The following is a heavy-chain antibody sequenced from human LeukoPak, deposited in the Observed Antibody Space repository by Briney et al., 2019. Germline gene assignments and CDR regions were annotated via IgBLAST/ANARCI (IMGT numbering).Heavy chain of an antibody. CDR1: GFTFSSYA. Sequence: GGSLRLSCAASGFTFSSYAVSWVRQAPGKGLEWVSAISGSGGSTYYADSVEGRFTISRDNSKNTLYLQMNSLRAEDTAVYYCAKGYSSGWFNWFDPWGQGTLVTVSS. D-gene: IGHD6-19*01. J-gene: IGHJ5*02. CDR2: ISGSGGST. CDR3: AKGYSSGWFNWFDP. V-gene: IGHV3-23*01.